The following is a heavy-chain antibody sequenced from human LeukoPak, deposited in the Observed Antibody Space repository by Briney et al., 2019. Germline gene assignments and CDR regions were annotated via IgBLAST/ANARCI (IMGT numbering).Heavy chain of an antibody. CDR3: ANSLSSNWPGPSFDY. CDR2: ITWDGGST. CDR1: GFTFDDYT. J-gene: IGHJ4*02. D-gene: IGHD6-13*01. V-gene: IGHV3-43*01. Sequence: GESLRLSCAVSGFTFDDYTMHWVRQAPGSGLEWVSLITWDGGSTYYADSVKGRFTISRDNSKNSLYLQMNSLRTEDTALYYCANSLSSNWPGPSFDYWGQGTLVTVSS.